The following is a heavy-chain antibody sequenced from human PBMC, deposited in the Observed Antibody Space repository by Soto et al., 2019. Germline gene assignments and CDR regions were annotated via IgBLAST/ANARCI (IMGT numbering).Heavy chain of an antibody. CDR1: GGSISSYY. CDR2: IYYSGST. CDR3: ARANSSSWGYYYYYMDV. J-gene: IGHJ6*03. D-gene: IGHD6-13*01. V-gene: IGHV4-59*01. Sequence: PSETLSLTCTVSGGSISSYYWSWIRQPPGKGLEWIGYIYYSGSTNYNPSLKSRVTISVDTSKNQFSLKLSSVTAADTAVYYCARANSSSWGYYYYYMDVWGKGTTVTVSS.